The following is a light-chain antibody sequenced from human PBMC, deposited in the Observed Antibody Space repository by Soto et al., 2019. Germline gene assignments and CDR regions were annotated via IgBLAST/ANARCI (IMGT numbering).Light chain of an antibody. V-gene: IGLV2-14*01. Sequence: PARNKPASGSGCPGKWSPITRTKTRRNVGGYNYVSWYQQHPGKAPKFMIYDVSNRPSGVSNRFSGSKSGNTASLTISGLQAEDEADYYCSSYTTSNTRQIVFGTGTKVTVL. CDR1: RRNVGGYNY. J-gene: IGLJ1*01. CDR2: DVS. CDR3: SSYTTSNTRQIV.